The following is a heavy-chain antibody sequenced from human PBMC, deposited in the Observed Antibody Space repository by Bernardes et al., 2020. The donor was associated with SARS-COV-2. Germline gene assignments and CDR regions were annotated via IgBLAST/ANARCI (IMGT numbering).Heavy chain of an antibody. D-gene: IGHD6-13*01. CDR2: IFWDDDK. CDR1: GFSLNPSAVG. Sequence: SGPTLLKPTQTLTLTCPFSGFSLNPSAVGVGWIRQPPGKALEWLALIFWDDDKRYRPSLRSRLTVTKDTSKNHVVLTLTDMDPEDTATYYCARWLSRGASWYFDFWGQGTLVTVSS. J-gene: IGHJ4*02. V-gene: IGHV2-5*02. CDR3: ARWLSRGASWYFDF.